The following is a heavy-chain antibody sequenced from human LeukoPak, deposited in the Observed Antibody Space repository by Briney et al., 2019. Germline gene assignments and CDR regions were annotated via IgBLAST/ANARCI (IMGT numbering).Heavy chain of an antibody. CDR3: ARANGRQLGYGS. Sequence: SETLSLTCAVYGGSFSGYYWSWIRQPPGKGLEWIGEINRGGSTNYNPSLKSRVTISVDTSKNQLSLKLSTVTAADTAVYYCARANGRQLGYGSWGKGTLVTVSS. CDR2: INRGGST. V-gene: IGHV4-34*01. D-gene: IGHD2-8*01. CDR1: GGSFSGYY. J-gene: IGHJ5*01.